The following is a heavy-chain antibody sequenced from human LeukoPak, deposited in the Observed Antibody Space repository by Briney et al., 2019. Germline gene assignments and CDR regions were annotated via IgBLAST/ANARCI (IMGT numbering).Heavy chain of an antibody. CDR2: MNPNSGNT. CDR3: ARVGSGWYGSRAFDI. D-gene: IGHD6-19*01. CDR1: GYTFTSYY. J-gene: IGHJ3*02. V-gene: IGHV1-8*02. Sequence: ASVKVSCKASGYTFTSYYMHWVRQATGQGLEWMGWMNPNSGNTGYAQKFQGRVTMTRNTSISTAYMELSSLRSEDTAVYYCARVGSGWYGSRAFDIWGQGTMVTVSS.